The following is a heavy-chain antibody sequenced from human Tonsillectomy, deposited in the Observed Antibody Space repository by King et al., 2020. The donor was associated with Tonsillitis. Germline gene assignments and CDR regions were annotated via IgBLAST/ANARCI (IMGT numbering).Heavy chain of an antibody. J-gene: IGHJ5*02. CDR3: ARYEGGVFDP. Sequence: QLQESGPGLVEPSQALSLTCVVSVGSCISGDHYWRWIRHNPWKGLEWIWCIYHNANTYHSVKTYNPSTFYNPSLRRRLSMSIDTSRNHFTLKLNSVTAADTAVYFCARYEGGVFDPWGQGALVAVSS. CDR1: VGSCISGDHY. V-gene: IGHV4-31*11. CDR2: IYHNANTYHSVKTYNPST. D-gene: IGHD2-15*01.